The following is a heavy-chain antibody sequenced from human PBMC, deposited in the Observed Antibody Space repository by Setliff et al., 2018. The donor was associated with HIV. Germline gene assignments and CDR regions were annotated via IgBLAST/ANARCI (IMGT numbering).Heavy chain of an antibody. V-gene: IGHV1-18*01. J-gene: IGHJ4*02. Sequence: RASVKVSCKASGYTFNTYGISWVRQAPGQGLEWMGWISANNGNTNYAQKFQGRVTMTTDTTTSTAYMELRSLRSDDTAVYYCARDHRPNYYDNSGSPGYWGQGTLVTVSS. D-gene: IGHD3-22*01. CDR3: ARDHRPNYYDNSGSPGY. CDR1: GYTFNTYG. CDR2: ISANNGNT.